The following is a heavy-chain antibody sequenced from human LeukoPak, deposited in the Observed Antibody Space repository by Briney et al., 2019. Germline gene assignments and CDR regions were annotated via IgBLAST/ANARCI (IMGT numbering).Heavy chain of an antibody. J-gene: IGHJ4*02. Sequence: GGSLRPSCAASGFTFSSYGMHWVRQAPGKGLEWVEVIWYDGSNKYYADSVKGRFTISRDNSKNTLYLQMNSLIAGDTAVYYCARDRNFWDYDILRPSNYFDYWGQGTLVTVS. D-gene: IGHD3-9*01. CDR1: GFTFSSYG. V-gene: IGHV3-30*19. CDR3: ARDRNFWDYDILRPSNYFDY. CDR2: IWYDGSNK.